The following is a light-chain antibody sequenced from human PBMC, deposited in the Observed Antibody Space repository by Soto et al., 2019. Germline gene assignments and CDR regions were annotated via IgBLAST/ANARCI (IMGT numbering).Light chain of an antibody. CDR1: SSNIGSNT. V-gene: IGLV1-44*01. CDR2: SYN. Sequence: QSVLTQPPSASGTPGQRVTISCSGSSSNIGSNTVNCYQQLPGTAPKLLIYSYNQRPSGVPDRFSGSKSGTSASLAISGLQSEDEADYDCASWDDSLTGYVFGTGTKLTVL. J-gene: IGLJ1*01. CDR3: ASWDDSLTGYV.